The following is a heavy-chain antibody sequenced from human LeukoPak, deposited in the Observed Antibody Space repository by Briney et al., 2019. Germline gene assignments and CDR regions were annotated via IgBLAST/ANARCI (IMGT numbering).Heavy chain of an antibody. CDR3: AKQLGYCSDGSCYFPY. Sequence: GGSLRLSCAASGFTFSSSAMSWVRQAPGKGLEWVSAISNNGGYTYYADSVQGRFTISRDNSKSTLCLRLNSLRAEDTAVYYCAKQLGYCSDGSCYFPYWGQGTLVTVSS. V-gene: IGHV3-23*01. CDR2: ISNNGGYT. D-gene: IGHD2-15*01. CDR1: GFTFSSSA. J-gene: IGHJ4*02.